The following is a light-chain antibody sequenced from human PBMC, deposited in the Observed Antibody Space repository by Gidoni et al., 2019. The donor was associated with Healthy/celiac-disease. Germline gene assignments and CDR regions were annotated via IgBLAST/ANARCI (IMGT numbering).Light chain of an antibody. CDR2: EVS. CDR3: SSYAGSNKGVV. Sequence: QSALTQPPSASGSPGQSVTISCTGTSSDVGGYNYVSWYQQHPGKAPKLMIYEVSKRPSGVPDRFSGSKSGNMASLTVSGLQAEDVADYYCSSYAGSNKGVVFGGGTKLTVL. V-gene: IGLV2-8*01. J-gene: IGLJ2*01. CDR1: SSDVGGYNY.